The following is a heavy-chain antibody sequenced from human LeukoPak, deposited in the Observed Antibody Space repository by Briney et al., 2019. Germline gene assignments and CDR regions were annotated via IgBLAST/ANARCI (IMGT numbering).Heavy chain of an antibody. V-gene: IGHV4-39*01. D-gene: IGHD3-3*01. CDR1: GGSISSSSYY. J-gene: IGHJ5*02. CDR3: ARRSYDFWSGYPYNWFDP. CDR2: IYYSDNT. Sequence: SETLSLTCTVSGGSISSSSYYWGWIRQPPGKGLVRIGSIYYSDNTYYNPSLKSRVTISVDTSKTQFSLKLSSVTAADTAVYYCARRSYDFWSGYPYNWFDPWGQGTLVTVSS.